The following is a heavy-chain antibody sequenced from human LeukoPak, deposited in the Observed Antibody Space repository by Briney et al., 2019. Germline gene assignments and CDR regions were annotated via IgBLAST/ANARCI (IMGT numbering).Heavy chain of an antibody. CDR3: ARVGIVVVPADAFDI. CDR1: GFTFRDYS. D-gene: IGHD2-2*01. V-gene: IGHV3-48*01. J-gene: IGHJ3*02. CDR2: ISSSSSTI. Sequence: PGGSLRLSCAASGFTFRDYSMNWVRQAPGKGLEWVSYISSSSSTIYYADSVKGRFTISRDNAKNSLYLQMNSLRAEDTAVYYCARVGIVVVPADAFDIWGQGTMVTVSS.